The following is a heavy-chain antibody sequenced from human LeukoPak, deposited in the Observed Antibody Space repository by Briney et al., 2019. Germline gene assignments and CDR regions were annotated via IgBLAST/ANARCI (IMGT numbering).Heavy chain of an antibody. CDR3: SGGSRFVDY. D-gene: IGHD3-16*01. CDR2: ISSSGSTT. CDR1: GFTFTHYG. V-gene: IGHV3-48*03. J-gene: IGHJ4*02. Sequence: GGSLRLSCAASGFTFTHYGMNWVRQAPGKGLEWVSYISSSGSTTYYADSVKGRFTISRDNAKNSLFLQMNSLRVEDTAVYYCSGGSRFVDYWGQGTLVTVSS.